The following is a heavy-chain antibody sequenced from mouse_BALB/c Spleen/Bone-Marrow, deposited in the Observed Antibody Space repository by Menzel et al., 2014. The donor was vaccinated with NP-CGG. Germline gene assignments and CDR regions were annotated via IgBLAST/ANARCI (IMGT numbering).Heavy chain of an antibody. V-gene: IGHV5-17*02. CDR1: GFTFSSFG. D-gene: IGHD1-1*01. J-gene: IGHJ4*01. Sequence: EVKLVESGGGLVQPGGSRKLSCAASGFTFSSFGMHWVRQAPEKGLEWVAYISSGRSTIYYADTVKGRFTISRDNPKNTLFLQMTSLRSEDTAMYCCARSGVITTRVVDYWGQGPSVTVSS. CDR2: ISSGRSTI. CDR3: ARSGVITTRVVDY.